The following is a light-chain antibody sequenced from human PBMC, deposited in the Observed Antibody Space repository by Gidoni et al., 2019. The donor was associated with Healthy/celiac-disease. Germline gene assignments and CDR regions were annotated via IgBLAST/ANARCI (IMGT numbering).Light chain of an antibody. CDR3: QQYGSSPGT. Sequence: VLTQSPGTLSLSPGERATLSCRASQSVSSSYLAWYQQKPGQAPRLLIYCASSRATGIPDRFSGSGSGTDVTLTISRLEAEDVAVYYCQQYGSSPGTFGQGTKVEIK. V-gene: IGKV3-20*01. J-gene: IGKJ1*01. CDR1: QSVSSSY. CDR2: CAS.